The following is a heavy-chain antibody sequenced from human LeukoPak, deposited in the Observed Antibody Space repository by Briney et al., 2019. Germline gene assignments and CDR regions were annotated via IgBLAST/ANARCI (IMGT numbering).Heavy chain of an antibody. CDR1: GFTFISYG. J-gene: IGHJ4*01. V-gene: IGHV3-74*03. Sequence: AGGSVTLSCAVSGFTFISYGMQGVRQAPGKGLAWVSRINTDGSSTTDSVTVQGRFTISKDNAKNTLYLQMNSLRAEDTAVYYCARELPRKVTLDYWGQGTLVTVSS. CDR2: INTDGSST. D-gene: IGHD2-21*02. CDR3: ARELPRKVTLDY.